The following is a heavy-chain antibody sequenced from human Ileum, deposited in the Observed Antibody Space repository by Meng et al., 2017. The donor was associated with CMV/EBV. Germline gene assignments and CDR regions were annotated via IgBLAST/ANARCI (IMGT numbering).Heavy chain of an antibody. CDR2: VYRGNLGI. J-gene: IGHJ4*02. V-gene: IGHV3-23*03. CDR1: GFTFRNYA. Sequence: GESLKTPCAASGFTFRNYAMSWVRQAPGKGLEWVAVVYRGNLGINYVNSVRGRITISKDYTKNTLDLQMNSLRAEDTAEYYCVKDDPTRWGDYWGQGPLVTVSS. D-gene: IGHD3-16*01. CDR3: VKDDPTRWGDY.